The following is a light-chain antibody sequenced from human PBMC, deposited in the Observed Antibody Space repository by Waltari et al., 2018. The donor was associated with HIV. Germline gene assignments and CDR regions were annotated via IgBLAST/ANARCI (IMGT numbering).Light chain of an antibody. Sequence: QSVLRQPPSASGTPGQRVTISCSGSRSNIGSNNVNWYQQLPGTAPKLLISSNNRRPSGVPDRFSGSKSGTSASLAIRGLQSEDEADYYCSAWDDNVNALFGGGTKLTVL. CDR2: SNN. CDR1: RSNIGSNN. J-gene: IGLJ2*01. CDR3: SAWDDNVNAL. V-gene: IGLV1-44*01.